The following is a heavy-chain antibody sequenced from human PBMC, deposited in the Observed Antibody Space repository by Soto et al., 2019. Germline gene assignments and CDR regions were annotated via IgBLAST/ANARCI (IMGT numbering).Heavy chain of an antibody. CDR2: ISYDGSKE. J-gene: IGHJ6*02. V-gene: IGHV3-30*18. Sequence: QVQLVESGGGVVQPGRSLRLSCAASGFTFSSYGMHWVRQAPGKGLEWVAVISYDGSKEFYADSVKGRFTISRDNSKNTLYLQMNSLRAEDTAVYYCAKDLRLLSKDYYYYGMDVWGQGTTVTVSS. CDR3: AKDLRLLSKDYYYYGMDV. D-gene: IGHD5-18*01. CDR1: GFTFSSYG.